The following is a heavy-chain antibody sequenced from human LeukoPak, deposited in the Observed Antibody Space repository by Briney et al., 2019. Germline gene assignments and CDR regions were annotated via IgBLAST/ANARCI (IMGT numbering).Heavy chain of an antibody. CDR1: GFTFSTYW. CDR3: ARDAKAAVGPRDWGYYYVMDV. D-gene: IGHD6-13*01. J-gene: IGHJ6*02. Sequence: GGSLRLSCAASGFTFSTYWMHWVRQAPGTGLVWVSRIKSDGSNSNYADCVKGRFTISRDNSKNTLYLQMNSLRAEDTAVNYCARDAKAAVGPRDWGYYYVMDVGAKGPRSPSP. V-gene: IGHV3-74*01. CDR2: IKSDGSNS.